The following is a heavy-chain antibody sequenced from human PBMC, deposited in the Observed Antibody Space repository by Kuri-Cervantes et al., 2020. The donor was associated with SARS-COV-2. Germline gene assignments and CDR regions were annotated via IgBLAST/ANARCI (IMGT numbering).Heavy chain of an antibody. Sequence: SVKVSCKASGGTFSSYAISWVRQAPGQGLEWMGGIIPIFGTANYAQKFQGRVTITADESTSTAYMELSSLRSDDTAVYYCARTRGLGSTYYYYYYMDVWGKGTTVTVSS. CDR1: GGTFSSYA. D-gene: IGHD3-10*01. CDR2: IIPIFGTA. J-gene: IGHJ6*03. V-gene: IGHV1-69*13. CDR3: ARTRGLGSTYYYYYYMDV.